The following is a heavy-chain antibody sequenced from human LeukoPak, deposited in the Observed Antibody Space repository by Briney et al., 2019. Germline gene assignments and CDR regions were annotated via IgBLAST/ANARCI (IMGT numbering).Heavy chain of an antibody. D-gene: IGHD6-19*01. V-gene: IGHV3-33*01. J-gene: IGHJ3*02. CDR2: IWSDGSNK. Sequence: PGRSLTLSCAASGFTFSSYGMHWVRQAPGKGLEWVAVIWSDGSNKYYADSVKGRFTISRDNSKNTLYLQMNSLRAEDTSVYYCARDSSGWNAFDIWGQGTMVTVSS. CDR1: GFTFSSYG. CDR3: ARDSSGWNAFDI.